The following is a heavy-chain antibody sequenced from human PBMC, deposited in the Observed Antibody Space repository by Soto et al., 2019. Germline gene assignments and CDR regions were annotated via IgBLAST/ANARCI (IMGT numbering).Heavy chain of an antibody. CDR1: GVSVSSYY. CDR2: IYTSGNT. CDR3: ARDGVGPHGMDV. J-gene: IGHJ6*02. V-gene: IGHV4-4*07. D-gene: IGHD2-8*01. Sequence: SETLSLTCAVSGVSVSSYYWSWIRQPAGKGLDWIGRIYTSGNTDYNPSLKSRVNMSVDTSKNQFSLKLSSVTAADTAVYFCARDGVGPHGMDVWGQGTTVTVS.